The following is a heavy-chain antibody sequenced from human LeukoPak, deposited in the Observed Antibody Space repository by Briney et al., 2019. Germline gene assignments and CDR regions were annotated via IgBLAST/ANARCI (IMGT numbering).Heavy chain of an antibody. D-gene: IGHD2-15*01. CDR1: GVIFSSYW. V-gene: IGHV3-7*01. Sequence: PGGSLRLSCEVFGVIFSSYWMSWVRQAPGKGPEWVAHIRQDGSEKYYVDSVKGRFTISRDNAKNSLYLQMNSLRAEDTAVYYCGRGSRISDYWGQGTQVTVSS. CDR2: IRQDGSEK. CDR3: GRGSRISDY. J-gene: IGHJ4*02.